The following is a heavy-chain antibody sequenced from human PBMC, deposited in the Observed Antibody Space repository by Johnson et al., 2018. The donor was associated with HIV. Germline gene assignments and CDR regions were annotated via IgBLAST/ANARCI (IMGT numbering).Heavy chain of an antibody. J-gene: IGHJ2*01. V-gene: IGHV3-30*03. CDR3: AREAFCGIMVRGLMGAQADL. Sequence: QVQLVESGGVVVQPGGSLRLSCAASGFTFSSYDMHWVRQAPGQGLEWVAVISYDGSNNYYADSVKGRFTISRDNSNNTLGLQMNSLRAEDTAVYYCAREAFCGIMVRGLMGAQADLW. CDR2: ISYDGSNN. CDR1: GFTFSSYD. D-gene: IGHD3-10*01.